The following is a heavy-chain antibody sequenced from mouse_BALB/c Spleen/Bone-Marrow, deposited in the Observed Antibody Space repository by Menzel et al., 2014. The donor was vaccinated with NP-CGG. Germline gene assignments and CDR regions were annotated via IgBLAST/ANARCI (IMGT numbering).Heavy chain of an antibody. CDR3: AREKYGNYYAMDY. V-gene: IGHV2-6-7*01. CDR1: GFSLTGFG. D-gene: IGHD2-10*02. CDR2: IWGDGTT. Sequence: VKLMESGPGLVAPSQSLSITCTVSGFSLTGFGINWIRQPPGKGLEWLGMIWGDGTTDYNSALKSRLSINKDNSKSQVFLKMNSLQAGDTAGYYCAREKYGNYYAMDYWGQGTSVTVSS. J-gene: IGHJ4*01.